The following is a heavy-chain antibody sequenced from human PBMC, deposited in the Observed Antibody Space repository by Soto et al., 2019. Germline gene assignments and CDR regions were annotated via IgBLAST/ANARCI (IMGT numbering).Heavy chain of an antibody. Sequence: PSETLSLTCAVSGGSISSGGYSWSWIRQPPGKGLEWIGYIYHSGSTYYNPSLKSRVTISVDRSKNQFSLKLSSVTAADTAVYYCARGLELDPWGQGTLVTVYS. V-gene: IGHV4-30-2*01. CDR2: IYHSGST. CDR3: ARGLELDP. J-gene: IGHJ5*02. CDR1: GGSISSGGYS. D-gene: IGHD1-1*01.